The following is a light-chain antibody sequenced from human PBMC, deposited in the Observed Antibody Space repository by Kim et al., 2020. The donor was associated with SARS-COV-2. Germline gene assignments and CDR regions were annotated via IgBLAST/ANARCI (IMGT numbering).Light chain of an antibody. CDR3: MQGTHWPPYT. CDR2: KVS. Sequence: PAAISCRSSHSPVPGDGNTDLNWFQQRPGQSPRRLFYKVSNRDSGVPDRFSGSGSGTDFTLKINRVEAEDVGVYYCMQGTHWPPYTFGQGTKLEI. CDR1: HSPVPGDGNTD. J-gene: IGKJ2*01. V-gene: IGKV2-30*02.